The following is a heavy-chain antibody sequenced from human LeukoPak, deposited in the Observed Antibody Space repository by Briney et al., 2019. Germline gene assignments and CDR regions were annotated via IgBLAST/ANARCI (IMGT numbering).Heavy chain of an antibody. CDR3: TRLVVGYSSGWYGS. V-gene: IGHV3-7*01. D-gene: IGHD6-19*01. J-gene: IGHJ4*02. Sequence: PGGSLRLSCAASGFTFSSYWMSWVRQAPGKGLEWVANIKQDGSEKYYVDSVKGRFTISRDNSKNTLYLQMNSLRAEDTAVYYCTRLVVGYSSGWYGSWGQGTLVTVSS. CDR2: IKQDGSEK. CDR1: GFTFSSYW.